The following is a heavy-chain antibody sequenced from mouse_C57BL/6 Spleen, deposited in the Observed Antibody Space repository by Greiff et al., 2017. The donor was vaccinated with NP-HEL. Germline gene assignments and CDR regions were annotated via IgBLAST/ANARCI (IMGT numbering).Heavy chain of an antibody. CDR3: ASMGYYGSSYGYFDV. Sequence: QVQLKQSGAELVRPGTSVKVSCKASGYAFTNYLIEWVKQRPGQGLEWIGVINPGSGGTNYNEKFKGKATLTADKSSSTAYMQLSSLTSEDSAVYFCASMGYYGSSYGYFDVWGTGTTVTVSS. CDR2: INPGSGGT. V-gene: IGHV1-54*01. D-gene: IGHD1-1*01. J-gene: IGHJ1*03. CDR1: GYAFTNYL.